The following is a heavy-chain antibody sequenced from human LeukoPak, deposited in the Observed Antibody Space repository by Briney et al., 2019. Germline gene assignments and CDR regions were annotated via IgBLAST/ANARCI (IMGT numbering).Heavy chain of an antibody. CDR2: IIPISTTA. CDR3: TIGPFCGVDCYAVDY. Sequence: SVKVSCKASGGMFSTYAISWVRQAPGQGPEWMGGIIPISTTANYAQKFQGRVTITSDEFTRTAYMEVYSLKCEDTAVYYCTIGPFCGVDCYAVDYWGQGTLVTVSS. D-gene: IGHD2-21*02. CDR1: GGMFSTYA. J-gene: IGHJ4*02. V-gene: IGHV1-69*01.